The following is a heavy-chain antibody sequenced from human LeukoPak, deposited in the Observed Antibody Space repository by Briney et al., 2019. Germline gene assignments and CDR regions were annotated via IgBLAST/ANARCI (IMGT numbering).Heavy chain of an antibody. V-gene: IGHV3-21*01. CDR2: ISSSSSYI. D-gene: IGHD2-2*01. Sequence: PGGSLRLSCAASGFTFSSYSMNWVRQAPGKGLEWVSSISSSSSYIYYADSVKGRFTISRDNAKNSLYLQMNSLRAEDTAVYYCARETVGYCSSTSCYDPTHADYWGQGTLVTVSS. CDR3: ARETVGYCSSTSCYDPTHADY. CDR1: GFTFSSYS. J-gene: IGHJ4*02.